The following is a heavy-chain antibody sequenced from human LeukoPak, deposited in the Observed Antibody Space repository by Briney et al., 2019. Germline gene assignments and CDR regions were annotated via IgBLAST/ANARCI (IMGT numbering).Heavy chain of an antibody. CDR2: IWYDGSNK. D-gene: IGHD3-10*01. CDR1: GFTFSSYG. J-gene: IGHJ6*03. V-gene: IGHV3-33*01. CDR3: ARDISGRVVYYYYLDV. Sequence: PGRSLRLSCAASGFTFSSYGMHWVRQAPGKGLEWVAVIWYDGSNKYYADSVKGRFTISRDNSKNTLYLQMNSLRGEDTAVYYCARDISGRVVYYYYLDVWGKGTTVTVSS.